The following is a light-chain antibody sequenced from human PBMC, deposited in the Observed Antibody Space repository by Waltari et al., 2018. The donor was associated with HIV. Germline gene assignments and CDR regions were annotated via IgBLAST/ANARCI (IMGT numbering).Light chain of an antibody. Sequence: QSALTQPASVSGSAGQSINISCLGSSSDIGAYDYVSWYNKHSDTAPKLIIYAVKKRPSGVSNRFSASKSANTASLTISGLQVEDEADYYCASYSRDVTLVLFGGGTRLTV. CDR3: ASYSRDVTLVL. J-gene: IGLJ7*01. CDR2: AVK. V-gene: IGLV2-14*01. CDR1: SSDIGAYDY.